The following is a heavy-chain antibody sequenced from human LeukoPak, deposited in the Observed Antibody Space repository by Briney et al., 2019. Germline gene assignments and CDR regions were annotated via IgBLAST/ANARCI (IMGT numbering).Heavy chain of an antibody. CDR1: GFSFSNHG. Sequence: GGSLRLSCAASGFSFSNHGMHWVRQAPGKRLEWVAVIWDDGNSKRYANSVNGRFTISRDNSENTLYLQMNGLTAEDTAMYYCARDSYQDYYGRFDPWGQGTLVIVSS. V-gene: IGHV3-33*01. CDR3: ARDSYQDYYGRFDP. J-gene: IGHJ5*02. D-gene: IGHD3-10*01. CDR2: IWDDGNSK.